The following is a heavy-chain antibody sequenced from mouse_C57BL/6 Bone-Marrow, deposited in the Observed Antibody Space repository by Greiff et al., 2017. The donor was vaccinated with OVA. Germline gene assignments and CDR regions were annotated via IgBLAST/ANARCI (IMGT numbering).Heavy chain of an antibody. CDR3: AKNPSITTVVAENWYFDV. J-gene: IGHJ1*03. CDR2: IWRGGST. D-gene: IGHD1-1*01. Sequence: VQLKESGPGLVQPSQSLSITCTVSGFSLTSYGVHWVRQSPGKGLEWLGVIWRGGSTDYNAAFMSRLSITKDNSKSQVFFKMNSLQADDTAIYYCAKNPSITTVVAENWYFDVWGTGTTVTVSS. V-gene: IGHV2-5*01. CDR1: GFSLTSYG.